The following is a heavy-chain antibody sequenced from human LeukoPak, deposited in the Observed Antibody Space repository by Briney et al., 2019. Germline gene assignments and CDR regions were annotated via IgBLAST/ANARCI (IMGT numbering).Heavy chain of an antibody. V-gene: IGHV1-18*01. Sequence: ASVKVSCKASGYTFTSYGISWVRQAPGQGLEWMGWISAYNGNTNYAQKLQGRVTMTTDTSTSTAYMELSSLRSEDTAVYYCARDRMQESWGKVDYGDPHAFDIWGQGTMVTVSS. CDR2: ISAYNGNT. D-gene: IGHD4-17*01. CDR3: ARDRMQESWGKVDYGDPHAFDI. J-gene: IGHJ3*02. CDR1: GYTFTSYG.